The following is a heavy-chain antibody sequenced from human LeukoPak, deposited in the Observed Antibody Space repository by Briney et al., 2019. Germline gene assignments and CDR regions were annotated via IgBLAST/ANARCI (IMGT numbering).Heavy chain of an antibody. CDR1: GYTFTGYY. Sequence: ASVKVSCKASGYTFTGYYVHWVRQAPGQGLEWMGWINPNSGGTNYAQKFQGWVTMTRDTSISTAYMELSRLRSDDTAVYYCARGNLDDYYGMDVWGQGTTVTVSS. D-gene: IGHD1-1*01. J-gene: IGHJ6*02. V-gene: IGHV1-2*04. CDR3: ARGNLDDYYGMDV. CDR2: INPNSGGT.